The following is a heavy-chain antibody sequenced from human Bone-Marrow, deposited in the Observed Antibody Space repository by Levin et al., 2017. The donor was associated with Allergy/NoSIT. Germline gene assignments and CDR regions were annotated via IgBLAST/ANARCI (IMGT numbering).Heavy chain of an antibody. CDR1: GYTFKTSA. J-gene: IGHJ5*02. Sequence: GASVKVSCKASGYTFKTSAISWVRQAPGQGLEWMGWISAFNGNTNYAQRLQGRVTMTTDTSTNTAYMELKSLRSDDTAVYYCARDESWNYVGENWFAPWGQGTLVTVSS. CDR3: ARDESWNYVGENWFAP. D-gene: IGHD3-16*01. CDR2: ISAFNGNT. V-gene: IGHV1-18*01.